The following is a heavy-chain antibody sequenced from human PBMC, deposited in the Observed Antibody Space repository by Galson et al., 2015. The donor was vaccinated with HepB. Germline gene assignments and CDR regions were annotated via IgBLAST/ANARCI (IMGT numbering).Heavy chain of an antibody. CDR2: IKSKTDGGTT. D-gene: IGHD3-22*01. CDR3: TTEYYYDSSGYFSSWYYYYYGMDV. Sequence: SLRLSCAASGFTFSNAWMSWVRQAPGKGLEWVGRIKSKTDGGTTDYAAPVKGRFTISRDDSKNTLYLQMNSLKTEDTAVYYCTTEYYYDSSGYFSSWYYYYYGMDVWGQGTTVTVSS. J-gene: IGHJ6*02. CDR1: GFTFSNAW. V-gene: IGHV3-15*01.